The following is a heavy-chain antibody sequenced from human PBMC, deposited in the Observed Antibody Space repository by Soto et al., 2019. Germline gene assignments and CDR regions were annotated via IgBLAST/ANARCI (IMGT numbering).Heavy chain of an antibody. Sequence: QLQLQESGPGLVKPSETLSLTCTVSGGSISSSSYYWGWIRQPPGKGLEWIGSIYYSGSTYYNPSLKSRVTRSVYTSKNQFSLKLSSVTAADTAVYYCAIRIAARFYWYFDLWGRGTLVTVSS. D-gene: IGHD6-6*01. CDR3: AIRIAARFYWYFDL. J-gene: IGHJ2*01. CDR2: IYYSGST. V-gene: IGHV4-39*01. CDR1: GGSISSSSYY.